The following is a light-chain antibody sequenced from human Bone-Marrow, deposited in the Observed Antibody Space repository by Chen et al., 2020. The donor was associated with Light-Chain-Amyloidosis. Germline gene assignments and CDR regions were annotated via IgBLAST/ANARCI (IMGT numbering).Light chain of an antibody. CDR1: SGSIVTNY. CDR3: QSYQGSSQGV. Sequence: NFMLTQPHSVSESPGKTVIISCTRSSGSIVTNYVQWYQQRPGSSPTTVIYEDDQRPSGVPDRFSGSIDRSSNSASLTISGLKTEDEADYCCQSYQGSSQGVFGGGTKLTVL. J-gene: IGLJ3*02. CDR2: EDD. V-gene: IGLV6-57*01.